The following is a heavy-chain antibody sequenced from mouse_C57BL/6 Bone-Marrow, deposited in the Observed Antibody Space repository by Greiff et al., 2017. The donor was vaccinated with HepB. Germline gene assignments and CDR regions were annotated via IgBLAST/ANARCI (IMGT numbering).Heavy chain of an antibody. V-gene: IGHV5-9-1*02. CDR3: TREGKSSDV. CDR1: GFTFSSYA. J-gene: IGHJ1*03. Sequence: DVHLVESGEGLVKPGGSLKLSCAASGFTFSSYAMSWVRQTPEKRLEWVAYISSGGDYIYYADTVKGRFTISRDNARNTLYLQMSSLKSEDTAMYYCTREGKSSDVWGTGTTVTVSS. CDR2: ISSGGDYI.